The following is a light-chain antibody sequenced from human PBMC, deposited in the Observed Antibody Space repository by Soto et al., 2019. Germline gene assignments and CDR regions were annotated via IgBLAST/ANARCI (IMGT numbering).Light chain of an antibody. J-gene: IGLJ1*01. CDR1: SSDVGTYNY. V-gene: IGLV2-14*01. Sequence: QSALTQPASVSGSPGQSITISCTGTSSDVGTYNYVSWYQQHPGKAPKLMIYEVNDRPSGVSNRFSGSKSGNTASLTISGLQAEDEADYYCSSYTGSGTLYVFGTGTKVTVL. CDR2: EVN. CDR3: SSYTGSGTLYV.